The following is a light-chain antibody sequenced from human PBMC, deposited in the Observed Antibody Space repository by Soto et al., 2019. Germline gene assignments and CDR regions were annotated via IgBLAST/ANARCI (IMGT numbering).Light chain of an antibody. CDR3: QQYNNWPWT. Sequence: EIVMTQSPATLSVSPGERATLSCRASQSARSSLAWYQQKPGQAPRLLIYGASTRATGIPARFSGSGSGTDFTLTISGLQSEDSAVYNCQQYNNWPWTFGPGTKVEIK. CDR1: QSARSS. V-gene: IGKV3-15*01. CDR2: GAS. J-gene: IGKJ1*01.